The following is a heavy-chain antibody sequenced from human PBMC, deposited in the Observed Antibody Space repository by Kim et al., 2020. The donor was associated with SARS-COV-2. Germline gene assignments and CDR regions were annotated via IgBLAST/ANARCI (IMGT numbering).Heavy chain of an antibody. CDR3: ARRAYSSGWWYFDY. Sequence: ADSVKGRFTISRDNAKHTLYLQMSSLRAEDTAVYYCARRAYSSGWWYFDYWGQGTLVTVSS. J-gene: IGHJ4*02. D-gene: IGHD6-19*01. V-gene: IGHV3-74*01.